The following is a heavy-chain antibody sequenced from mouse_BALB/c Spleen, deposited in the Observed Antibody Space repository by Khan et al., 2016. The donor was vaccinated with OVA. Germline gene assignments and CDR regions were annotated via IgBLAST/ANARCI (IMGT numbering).Heavy chain of an antibody. CDR1: GYSFTTCYV. D-gene: IGHD3-1*01. J-gene: IGHJ2*01. CDR2: ISYSGST. V-gene: IGHV3-2*02. Sequence: VQLKQSGPGLVKPSQSLSLTCTVTGYSFTTCYVWNWIRQFPGNKLEWMGYISYSGSTNYNPSLKSRISITRDTSKNQFFMQLNSVTTEYTAANYGARRARIKYWGQGTTLTVSA. CDR3: ARRARIKY.